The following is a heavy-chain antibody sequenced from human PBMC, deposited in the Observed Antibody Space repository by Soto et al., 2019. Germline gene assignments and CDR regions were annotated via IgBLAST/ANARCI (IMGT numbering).Heavy chain of an antibody. Sequence: QVQLVESGGGVVQPGRSLRLSCAASGFTFSSYGMHWVRQAPGKGLEWVAVIWYDGSNKYYADSVKGRFTISRDNSKNTLYLQMNSLRAEDTAVYYCARDYDIYYDFWSGYYVDYFYYGMDVWGQGTTVTVSS. D-gene: IGHD3-3*01. V-gene: IGHV3-33*01. CDR3: ARDYDIYYDFWSGYYVDYFYYGMDV. CDR2: IWYDGSNK. CDR1: GFTFSSYG. J-gene: IGHJ6*02.